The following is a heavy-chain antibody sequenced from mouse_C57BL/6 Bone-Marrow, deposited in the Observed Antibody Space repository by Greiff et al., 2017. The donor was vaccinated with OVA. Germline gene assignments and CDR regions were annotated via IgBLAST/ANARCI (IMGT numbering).Heavy chain of an antibody. J-gene: IGHJ2*01. CDR1: GYTFTSYW. V-gene: IGHV1-61*01. CDR3: ARRLFATVVAIDY. Sequence: QVQLQQPGAELVRPGSSVKLPCKASGYTFTSYWMDWVKQRPGQGLEWIGNIYPSDSETHYNQKFKDKATLTVDKSSSTAYMQLSSLTSEDSAVYYCARRLFATVVAIDYWGQGTTLTVSS. D-gene: IGHD1-1*01. CDR2: IYPSDSET.